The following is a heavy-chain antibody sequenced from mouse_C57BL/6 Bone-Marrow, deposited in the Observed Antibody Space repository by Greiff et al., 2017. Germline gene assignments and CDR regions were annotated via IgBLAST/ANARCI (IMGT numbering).Heavy chain of an antibody. CDR2: IYPEDGET. J-gene: IGHJ1*03. V-gene: IGHV14-2*01. D-gene: IGHD2-3*01. Sequence: EVQLQQSGAELVKPGASVKLSCTASGFNIKDYYMHWVKQRTEQDLEWIGRIYPEDGETKYAPKFQGKATITANTSSNTAYLQLSGLTSEDTAVYYYARGQLCDSYSYWCFDVWGTGTTVTVSS. CDR1: GFNIKDYY. CDR3: ARGQLCDSYSYWCFDV.